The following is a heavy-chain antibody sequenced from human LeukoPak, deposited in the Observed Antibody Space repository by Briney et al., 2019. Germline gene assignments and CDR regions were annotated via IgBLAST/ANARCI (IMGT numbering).Heavy chain of an antibody. CDR3: ARAAPYYGDDAFDI. D-gene: IGHD4-17*01. Sequence: SETLSLTCTVSGGSVSSGSYYWSWIRQPPGKGLEWIGYIYYSGSTNYNPSLKSRVTTSVDTSKNQFSLKLSSATAADTAVHYCARAAPYYGDDAFDIWGQGTMVTVSS. J-gene: IGHJ3*02. V-gene: IGHV4-61*01. CDR1: GGSVSSGSYY. CDR2: IYYSGST.